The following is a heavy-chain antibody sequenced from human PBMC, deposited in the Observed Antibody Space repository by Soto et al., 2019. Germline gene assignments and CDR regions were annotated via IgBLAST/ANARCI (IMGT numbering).Heavy chain of an antibody. CDR2: ISYDGSNK. J-gene: IGHJ6*02. Sequence: SLRLSCAASGFTFSSYAMHWVRQAPGKGLEWVAVISYDGSNKYYADSVKGRFTISRDNSKNTLYLQMNSLRAEDTAVYYCARDMKSPAMAVYYYYYYGMDVWGQGTTVTVSS. V-gene: IGHV3-30-3*01. CDR1: GFTFSSYA. CDR3: ARDMKSPAMAVYYYYYYGMDV. D-gene: IGHD5-18*01.